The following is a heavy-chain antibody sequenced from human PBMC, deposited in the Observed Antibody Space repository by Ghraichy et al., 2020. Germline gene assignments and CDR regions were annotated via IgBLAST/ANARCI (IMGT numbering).Heavy chain of an antibody. D-gene: IGHD3-3*01. CDR3: ARRDYDFWSGSRYGAFDI. V-gene: IGHV4-34*01. CDR1: GGSFSGYY. CDR2: INHSGST. Sequence: SETLSLTCAVYGGSFSGYYWSWIRQPPGKGLEWIGEINHSGSTNYNPSLKSRVTISVDTSKNQFSLKLSSVTAADTAVYYCARRDYDFWSGSRYGAFDIWGQGTMVTVSS. J-gene: IGHJ3*02.